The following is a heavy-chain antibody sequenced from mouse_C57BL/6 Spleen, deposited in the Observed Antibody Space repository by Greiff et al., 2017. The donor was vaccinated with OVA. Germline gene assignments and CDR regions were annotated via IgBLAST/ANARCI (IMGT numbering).Heavy chain of an antibody. J-gene: IGHJ4*01. Sequence: VQLQQPGAELVKPGASVKMSCKASGYTFTSYWITWVKQRPGQGLEWIGDIYPGSGSTNYNEKFKSKATLTVDTSSSTAYMQLSSLTSEDSAVYYCARPVYYSNKGYYAMDYWGQGTSVTVSS. CDR3: ARPVYYSNKGYYAMDY. V-gene: IGHV1-55*01. CDR2: IYPGSGST. CDR1: GYTFTSYW. D-gene: IGHD2-5*01.